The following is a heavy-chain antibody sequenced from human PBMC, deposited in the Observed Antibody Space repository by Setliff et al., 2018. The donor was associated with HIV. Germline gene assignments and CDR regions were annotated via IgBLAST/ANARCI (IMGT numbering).Heavy chain of an antibody. Sequence: ASVKVSCKASGYTFTGYYIHWVRRAPGQGLEWMGRINPSSGGTNYAPKFQGRVTMTRDKSISTAYMELSRLRSDDTAVYYCARGPSNDYGLYYYYYYYMDVWGKGTTVTVSS. V-gene: IGHV1-2*06. J-gene: IGHJ6*03. CDR3: ARGPSNDYGLYYYYYYYMDV. CDR1: GYTFTGYY. CDR2: INPSSGGT. D-gene: IGHD4-17*01.